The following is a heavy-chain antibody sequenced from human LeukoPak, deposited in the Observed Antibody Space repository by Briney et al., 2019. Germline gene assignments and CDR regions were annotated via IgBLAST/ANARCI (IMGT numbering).Heavy chain of an antibody. V-gene: IGHV4-30-4*01. CDR2: LYYSGST. D-gene: IGHD4-23*01. Sequence: PSETLSLTCTVSGGSISSGDYYWSWIRQPPGKALVWIGYLYYSGSTYYNPSLKSRVTISVDTSKNQFSLKLSSVTAADTAVYYCARAGPATPTSYGMDVWGKGTTVTVSS. J-gene: IGHJ6*04. CDR3: ARAGPATPTSYGMDV. CDR1: GGSISSGDYY.